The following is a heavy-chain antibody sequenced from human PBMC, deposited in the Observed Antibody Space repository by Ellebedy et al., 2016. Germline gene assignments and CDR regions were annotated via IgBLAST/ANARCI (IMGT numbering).Heavy chain of an antibody. V-gene: IGHV3-21*04. CDR2: ITSSSSYI. Sequence: GESLKISXAASGFTLSDYSMNWVRQAPGKGLEWVSSITSSSSYIFYADSVKGRFTISRDNAKNSVYLQMNSLRGEDTAVYYCRQGHYANYWGQGNLVTVSS. D-gene: IGHD4-17*01. J-gene: IGHJ4*02. CDR1: GFTLSDYS. CDR3: RQGHYANY.